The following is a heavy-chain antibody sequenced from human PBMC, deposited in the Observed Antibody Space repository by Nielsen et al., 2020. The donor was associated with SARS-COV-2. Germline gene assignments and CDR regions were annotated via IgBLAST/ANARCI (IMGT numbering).Heavy chain of an antibody. Sequence: GSLRLSCAASGFTFSNYWMTWVRQAPGKGLEWVANIKQDGSEKFYVDSVKGRFTISRDNAKNSLYLQMNSLRAEDTAVYYCARGDYSYYYYGMDVWGQGTTVTVSS. V-gene: IGHV3-7*03. CDR2: IKQDGSEK. D-gene: IGHD4-11*01. J-gene: IGHJ6*02. CDR3: ARGDYSYYYYGMDV. CDR1: GFTFSNYW.